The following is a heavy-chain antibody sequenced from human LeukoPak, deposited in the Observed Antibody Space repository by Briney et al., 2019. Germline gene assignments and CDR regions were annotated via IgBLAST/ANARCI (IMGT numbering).Heavy chain of an antibody. V-gene: IGHV3-48*02. CDR1: GFAFSRYN. CDR2: ISTAGSAM. Sequence: PGGSLRLSCAASGFAFSRYNMNWVRQAPGKGLEWVSHISTAGSAMHYADSVKGRFTISRDNVEDSLYLQMNSLRDEDTAVYYCASSGSYRFDYWGQGTLVTVSS. D-gene: IGHD1-26*01. J-gene: IGHJ4*02. CDR3: ASSGSYRFDY.